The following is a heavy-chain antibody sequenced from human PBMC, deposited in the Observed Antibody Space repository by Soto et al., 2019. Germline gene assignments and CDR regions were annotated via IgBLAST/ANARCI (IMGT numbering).Heavy chain of an antibody. Sequence: SETLSLTFAVYGGSFSCYYWSWIRQPPGKGLEWIGEINHSGSTNYNPSLKSRVTISVDTSKNQFSLKLSSVTAADTAVYYCARGLRFLWGQGTLVTISS. V-gene: IGHV4-34*01. D-gene: IGHD3-3*01. CDR3: ARGLRFL. J-gene: IGHJ4*02. CDR2: INHSGST. CDR1: GGSFSCYY.